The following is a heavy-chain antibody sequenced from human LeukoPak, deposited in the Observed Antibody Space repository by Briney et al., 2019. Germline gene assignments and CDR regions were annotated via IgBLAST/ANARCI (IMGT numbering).Heavy chain of an antibody. D-gene: IGHD5-24*01. CDR2: INPNSGGT. CDR1: GYTFTGYY. J-gene: IGHJ3*02. CDR3: ARGPWTRDGHNPPRDI. V-gene: IGHV1-2*02. Sequence: GASVKVSCKASGYTFTGYYMHWVRQAPGQGLEWMGWINPNSGGTNYAQKFQGRVTMTRDTSISTAYMELSRLRSDDTAVYYCARGPWTRDGHNPPRDIWGQGTMVTVSS.